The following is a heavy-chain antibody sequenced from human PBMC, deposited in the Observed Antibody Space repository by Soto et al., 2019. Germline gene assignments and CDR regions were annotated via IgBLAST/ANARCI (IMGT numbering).Heavy chain of an antibody. CDR1: GASISNYF. Sequence: ASETLSLTCTVSGASISNYFWSWIRQPAGKRLEWIGRIYSNGNTNYNPSLKSRVTMSVDTSKNQFSLKVTSVTAADTAVYYCARENYFYDTDGYYYVFDYWGQGILVTVSS. CDR3: ARENYFYDTDGYYYVFDY. CDR2: IYSNGNT. D-gene: IGHD3-22*01. J-gene: IGHJ4*02. V-gene: IGHV4-4*07.